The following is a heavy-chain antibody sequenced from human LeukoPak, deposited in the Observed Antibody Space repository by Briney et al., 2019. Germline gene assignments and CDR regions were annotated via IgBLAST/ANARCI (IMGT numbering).Heavy chain of an antibody. CDR2: INHSGST. D-gene: IGHD3-10*01. J-gene: IGHJ4*02. CDR3: ARRVVRGVPDY. Sequence: SETLSLTCAVYGGSFSGYYWSWIRQPPGKGLEWIGEINHSGSTNYNPSPKSRVTISVDTSKNQFSLKLSSVTAADTAVYYCARRVVRGVPDYWGQGTLVTVPS. V-gene: IGHV4-34*01. CDR1: GGSFSGYY.